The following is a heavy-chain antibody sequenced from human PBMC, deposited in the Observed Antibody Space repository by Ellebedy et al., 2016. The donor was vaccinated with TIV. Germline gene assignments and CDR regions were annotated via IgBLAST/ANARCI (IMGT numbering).Heavy chain of an antibody. V-gene: IGHV3-33*01. J-gene: IGHJ6*02. CDR1: GFTFSSYG. Sequence: GGSLRLXXAASGFTFSSYGMHWVRQAPGKGLEWVAVIWYDGSNKYYADSVKGRFTISRDNSKNTLYLQMNSLRAEDTAVYYCARDLIWFGELLYSSDTYYYYGMDVWGQGTTVTVSS. CDR3: ARDLIWFGELLYSSDTYYYYGMDV. CDR2: IWYDGSNK. D-gene: IGHD3-10*01.